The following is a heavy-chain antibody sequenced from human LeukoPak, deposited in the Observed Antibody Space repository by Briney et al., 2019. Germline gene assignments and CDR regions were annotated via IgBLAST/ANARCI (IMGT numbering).Heavy chain of an antibody. Sequence: GASVKVSCKASGGTFSSYAISWVRQAPGQGLEWMGGIIPIFGTANYAQKFQGRVAITADESTSTAYMELSSLRSEDTAVYYCARTAGRTFDYWGQGTLVTASS. CDR3: ARTAGRTFDY. CDR2: IIPIFGTA. J-gene: IGHJ4*02. V-gene: IGHV1-69*13. D-gene: IGHD6-6*01. CDR1: GGTFSSYA.